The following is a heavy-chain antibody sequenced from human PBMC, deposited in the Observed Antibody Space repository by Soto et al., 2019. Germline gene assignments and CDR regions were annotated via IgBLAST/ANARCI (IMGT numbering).Heavy chain of an antibody. V-gene: IGHV3-23*01. D-gene: IGHD4-4*01. Sequence: EVQLLESGGGLVQPGGSLRLSCAASGFTFSSYAMSWVRQAPGKGLEWVSAISGSGGSTYYADSVKGRFTISRDNSKNTLYQQMNSLRAEDTAVYYCAQDYYGGTTVTPGWFDPWGQGTLVTVSS. J-gene: IGHJ5*02. CDR3: AQDYYGGTTVTPGWFDP. CDR1: GFTFSSYA. CDR2: ISGSGGST.